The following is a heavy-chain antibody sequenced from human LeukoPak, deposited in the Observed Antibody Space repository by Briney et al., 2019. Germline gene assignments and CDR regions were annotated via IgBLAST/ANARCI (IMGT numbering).Heavy chain of an antibody. D-gene: IGHD2-2*01. CDR3: ARQVVPAAIFDY. CDR1: GYTFTGYY. CDR2: INPNSGGT. J-gene: IGHJ4*02. Sequence: ASVKVSCKASGYTFTGYYLHWVRQAPGQGLEWMGWINPNSGGTNYAQKFQGRVPMTRDPSISTAYMELRRLRSDATAVYYCARQVVPAAIFDYWGQGTLVTVSS. V-gene: IGHV1-2*02.